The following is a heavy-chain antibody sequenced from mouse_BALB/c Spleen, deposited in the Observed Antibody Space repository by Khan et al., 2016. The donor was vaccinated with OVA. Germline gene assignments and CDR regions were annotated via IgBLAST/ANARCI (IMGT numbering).Heavy chain of an antibody. J-gene: IGHJ4*01. Sequence: EVQLQQSGAELVKPGASVKLSCTASGFNIKDTYMHWVKQRPEQGLEWIGRIDPANGNTKYDPKFQGKATITADTSSNTAYLQLSSLTSEDTAVYNCALYGYDGAMDDWGQGTSVTVSS. V-gene: IGHV14-3*02. D-gene: IGHD2-2*01. CDR1: GFNIKDTY. CDR2: IDPANGNT. CDR3: ALYGYDGAMDD.